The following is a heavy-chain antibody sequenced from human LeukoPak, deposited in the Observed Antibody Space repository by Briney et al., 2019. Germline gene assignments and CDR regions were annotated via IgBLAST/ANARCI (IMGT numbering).Heavy chain of an antibody. CDR2: IYYSGST. J-gene: IGHJ4*02. D-gene: IGHD3-3*01. CDR1: GGSISSSSYY. V-gene: IGHV4-39*01. CDR3: ARLITIFGVDPDY. Sequence: SETLSLTCTVSGGSISSSSYYWGWIRQPPGKGLEWIGSIYYSGSTYYNPSLKSRVTMSVDTSKNQFSLKLSSVAAADTAVYYCARLITIFGVDPDYWGQGTLVTVSS.